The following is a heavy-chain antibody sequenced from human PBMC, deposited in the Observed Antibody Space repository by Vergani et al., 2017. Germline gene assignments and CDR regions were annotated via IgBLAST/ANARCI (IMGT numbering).Heavy chain of an antibody. Sequence: QLQLQESGPGLVKPSETLSLTCTVSGGSISSSSYYWGWIRQPPGKGLEWIGSIYYSGSTYYNPSLKSRVTISVETSKNQFSLKLSSVTAADTAVYYCARVFQLAGDYYYYGMDVWGQGTTVTVSS. CDR3: ARVFQLAGDYYYYGMDV. V-gene: IGHV4-39*07. CDR1: GGSISSSSYY. D-gene: IGHD6-6*01. CDR2: IYYSGST. J-gene: IGHJ6*02.